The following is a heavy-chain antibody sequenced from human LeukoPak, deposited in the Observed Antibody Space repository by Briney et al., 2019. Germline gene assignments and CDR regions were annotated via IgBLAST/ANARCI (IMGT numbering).Heavy chain of an antibody. V-gene: IGHV3-74*01. CDR2: IKSDGSST. CDR3: AGDPDYGGSSRFDY. J-gene: IGHJ4*02. Sequence: PGGSLRLSCAASGFTFSSYWMHWVRQAPGKGLVWVSRIKSDGSSTSYAGSVKGRFTISRDNAKNTLYLQMNSLRGEDTAVYYCAGDPDYGGSSRFDYWGQGTLVTVSS. D-gene: IGHD4-23*01. CDR1: GFTFSSYW.